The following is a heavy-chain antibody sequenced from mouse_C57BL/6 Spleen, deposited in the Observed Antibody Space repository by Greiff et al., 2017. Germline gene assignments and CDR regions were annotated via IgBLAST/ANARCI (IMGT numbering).Heavy chain of an antibody. V-gene: IGHV5-4*01. CDR2: ISDGGSYT. CDR1: GFTFSSYA. Sequence: EVQLVESGGGLVKPGGSLKLSCAASGFTFSSYAMSWVRQTPEKRLEWVATISDGGSYTYYPDNVKGRFTISRDNAKNNLYLQMSHLKSEDTAIYYCARVHYGSRPNAMDYWGQGTSVTVSS. J-gene: IGHJ4*01. D-gene: IGHD1-1*01. CDR3: ARVHYGSRPNAMDY.